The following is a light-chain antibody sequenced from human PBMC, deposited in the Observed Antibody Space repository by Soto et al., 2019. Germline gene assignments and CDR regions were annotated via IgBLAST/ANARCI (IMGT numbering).Light chain of an antibody. J-gene: IGKJ1*01. Sequence: DIQMTQSPSTLSASVGDRVTNTCRASQSISSWLAWYQQKPGKAPKLLIYDASSLESGVPSRFSGSGSGTEFTLTISSMQTDDFATYYCQQYNSYPWTFGQGTKV. V-gene: IGKV1-5*01. CDR2: DAS. CDR3: QQYNSYPWT. CDR1: QSISSW.